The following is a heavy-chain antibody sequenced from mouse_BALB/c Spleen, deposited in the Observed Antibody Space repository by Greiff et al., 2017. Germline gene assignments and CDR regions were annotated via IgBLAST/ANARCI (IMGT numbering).Heavy chain of an antibody. CDR1: GYTFTSYW. CDR2: INPSNGRT. V-gene: IGHV1S81*02. J-gene: IGHJ4*01. Sequence: VQLQQPGAELVKPGASVKLSCKASGYTFTSYWMHWVKQRPGQGLEWIGEINPSNGRTNYNEKFKSKATLTVDKSSSTAYMQLSSLTSEDSAVYYCARDYYGNYRYAMDYWGQGTSVTVSS. CDR3: ARDYYGNYRYAMDY. D-gene: IGHD2-1*01.